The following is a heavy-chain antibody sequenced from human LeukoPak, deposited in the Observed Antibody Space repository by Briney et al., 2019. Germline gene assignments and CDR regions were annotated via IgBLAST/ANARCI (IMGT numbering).Heavy chain of an antibody. CDR3: ARGPWHYFDY. V-gene: IGHV1-46*01. Sequence: ASVKVSCKASGYTFTGYYMHWVRQAPGQGLEWMGWINPSGGSTTYAQQFQGRVTMTRDTSTSTVYMELSSLRSEDTAVYYCARGPWHYFDYWGQGTLVTVSS. CDR2: INPSGGST. J-gene: IGHJ4*02. CDR1: GYTFTGYY.